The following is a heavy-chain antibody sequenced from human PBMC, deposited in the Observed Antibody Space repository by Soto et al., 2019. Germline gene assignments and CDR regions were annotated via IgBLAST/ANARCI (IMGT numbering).Heavy chain of an antibody. CDR1: GYTFTSYY. V-gene: IGHV1-46*01. J-gene: IGHJ4*02. CDR2: INPSGGST. Sequence: ASVKVSCKASGYTFTSYYMHWVRQAPGQGLEWMGIINPSGGSTSYAQKLQGRVTMTRDTSTSTVYMELSSLRSEDTAVYYCARGAPSLELRHYWGQGTLVTGSS. CDR3: ARGAPSLELRHY. D-gene: IGHD1-7*01.